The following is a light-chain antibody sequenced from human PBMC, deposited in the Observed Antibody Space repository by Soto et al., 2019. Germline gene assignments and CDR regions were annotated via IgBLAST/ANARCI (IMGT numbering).Light chain of an antibody. CDR2: GAS. CDR3: QPRSVSIT. Sequence: NGVSQSPGTLSLSAGERATLFCRASESVASSYLAWYQQKPGQAPRLLIYGASSRATGIPDRFSGSGSGADFTLTISRLEPEDFAVYYGQPRSVSITFGQ. CDR1: ESVASSY. J-gene: IGKJ5*01. V-gene: IGKV3D-20*02.